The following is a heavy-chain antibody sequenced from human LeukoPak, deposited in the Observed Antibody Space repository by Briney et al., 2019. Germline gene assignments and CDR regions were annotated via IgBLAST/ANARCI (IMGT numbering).Heavy chain of an antibody. J-gene: IGHJ4*02. CDR1: GFTFSSYG. D-gene: IGHD3-10*01. Sequence: PGRSLRLSCAASGFTFSSYGMHWVRQAPGKGLEWVAVIWYDGSEKYYVDSVKGRFTISRDNAKNSLYLQMNSLRAEDTAVYYCARDRYYYGSGSPILGYWGQGTLVTVSS. CDR3: ARDRYYYGSGSPILGY. CDR2: IWYDGSEK. V-gene: IGHV3-33*01.